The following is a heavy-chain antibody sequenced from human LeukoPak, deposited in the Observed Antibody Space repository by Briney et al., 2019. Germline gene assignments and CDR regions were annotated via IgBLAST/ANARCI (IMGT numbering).Heavy chain of an antibody. CDR2: ITGSSDTI. Sequence: GGSLRLSCAASGFTFSDYSMNWVRQAPGKGLEWVSWITGSSDTIFYADSVKGRFTISRDSAKNSLYLQMNSLRAEDTAVYYCARDWDYWGQGTLVTVSS. V-gene: IGHV3-48*04. CDR3: ARDWDY. J-gene: IGHJ4*02. CDR1: GFTFSDYS.